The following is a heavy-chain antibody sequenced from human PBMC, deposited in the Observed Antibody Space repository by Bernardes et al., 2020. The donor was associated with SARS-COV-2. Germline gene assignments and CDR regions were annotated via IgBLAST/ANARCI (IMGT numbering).Heavy chain of an antibody. CDR2: ISPDSADT. CDR3: ATAARLAPD. J-gene: IGHJ4*02. D-gene: IGHD3-9*01. Sequence: GGSLILSCAASGFRFRDWYMSWIRQIPGKGLEWVSYISPDSADTRYADSVKGRFIVSRDNGQNLLFLQMTSLKPEDAAMYYCATAARLAPDWGQGTLVAVSS. CDR1: GFRFRDWY. V-gene: IGHV3-11*05.